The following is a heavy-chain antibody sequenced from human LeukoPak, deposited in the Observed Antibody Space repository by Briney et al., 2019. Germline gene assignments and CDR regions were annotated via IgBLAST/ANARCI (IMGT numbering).Heavy chain of an antibody. Sequence: GASVKVSCKASGYTFTGYYMHWVRQAPGQGLEWMGWINPNSGGTNYAQKFQGRVTMTRDTSISTAYMELSRLRSDDTAVYYCASVGSSGNRQLYFQHWGQGTLVTVSS. CDR2: INPNSGGT. CDR3: ASVGSSGNRQLYFQH. V-gene: IGHV1-2*02. CDR1: GYTFTGYY. J-gene: IGHJ1*01. D-gene: IGHD6-25*01.